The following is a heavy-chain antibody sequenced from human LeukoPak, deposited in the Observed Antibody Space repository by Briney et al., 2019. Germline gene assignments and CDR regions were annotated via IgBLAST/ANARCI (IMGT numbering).Heavy chain of an antibody. CDR2: IYYSGST. CDR3: ASSTYYYDSSGYFFDY. V-gene: IGHV4-39*01. Sequence: PSETLSLTCTVSGGSISSSSYYWGWIRQPPGKGLEWIGSIYYSGSTYYNPSLKSRVTISVDTSKNQFSLKLSSVTAADTAVYYCASSTYYYDSSGYFFDYWGQGTLVTVSS. D-gene: IGHD3-22*01. J-gene: IGHJ4*02. CDR1: GGSISSSSYY.